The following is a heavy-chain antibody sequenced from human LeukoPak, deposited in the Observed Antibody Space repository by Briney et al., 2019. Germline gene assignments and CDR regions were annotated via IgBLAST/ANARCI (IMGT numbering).Heavy chain of an antibody. D-gene: IGHD4-17*01. V-gene: IGHV3-20*04. CDR1: GFKFNDYG. J-gene: IGHJ6*03. CDR3: ARSFGDLGYMDV. Sequence: GGSLRLSCAASGFKFNDYGMSWVRQVPGKGLEWVSGINGNGAKTGYIDSVKGRFTITRDNARNFLYLQMNSLRDEDTALYYCARSFGDLGYMDVWGKGTTVTVSS. CDR2: INGNGAKT.